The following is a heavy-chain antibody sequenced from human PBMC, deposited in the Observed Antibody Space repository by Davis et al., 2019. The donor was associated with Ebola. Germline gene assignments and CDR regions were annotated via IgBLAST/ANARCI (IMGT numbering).Heavy chain of an antibody. CDR1: GFIFSDYE. Sequence: GGSLRLSCEASGFIFSDYEMNWVRQAPGKGLEWVSYISSSGSTIYYADSVKGRFTISRDNAKNSLYLQMNSLRAEDTAVYYCARGGYSYGMDVWGQGTTVTVSS. D-gene: IGHD5-18*01. CDR3: ARGGYSYGMDV. CDR2: ISSSGSTI. J-gene: IGHJ6*02. V-gene: IGHV3-48*03.